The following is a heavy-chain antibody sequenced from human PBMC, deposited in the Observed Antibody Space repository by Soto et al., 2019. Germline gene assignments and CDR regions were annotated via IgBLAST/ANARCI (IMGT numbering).Heavy chain of an antibody. J-gene: IGHJ6*01. D-gene: IGHD3-3*01. CDR2: IHNTGDT. Sequence: PSETLSVACLFSVVSISINYWSWIRQPPGQGLEWIGYIHNTGDTNFNPSLKNRVIISVDTSKNQFSLRLSSVTAADTAVYYCARSYTNTIFGVVPPRGLDVWGQGTTVTVSS. CDR3: ARSYTNTIFGVVPPRGLDV. V-gene: IGHV4-59*01. CDR1: VVSISINY.